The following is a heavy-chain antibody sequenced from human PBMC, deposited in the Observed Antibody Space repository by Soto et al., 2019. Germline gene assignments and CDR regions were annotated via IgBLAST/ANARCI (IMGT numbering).Heavy chain of an antibody. CDR3: ARHMGVIAFQQ. CDR2: IYYSGST. Sequence: QLQLQESGPGLVKPSETLSLTCTVSGGSISSSSYYWGWIRQPPGKGLEWIGSIYYSGSTYYNPSHTSRVTQSVDTSKNQSSLKLSSLTAADTAVYYCARHMGVIAFQQWGQGPLVTVSS. J-gene: IGHJ1*01. D-gene: IGHD3-16*02. CDR1: GGSISSSSYY. V-gene: IGHV4-39*01.